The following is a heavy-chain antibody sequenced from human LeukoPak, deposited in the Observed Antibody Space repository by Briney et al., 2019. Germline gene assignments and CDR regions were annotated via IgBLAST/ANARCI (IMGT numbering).Heavy chain of an antibody. J-gene: IGHJ4*02. CDR1: GYTFTGYY. Sequence: GASVKVSCKASGYTFTGYYMHWVRQAPGQGLEWMGWINPNSGGTNYAQKFQGRVTMTRDTSISTAYMELSRLRSDDTAVYYCARDSALVGATSGHPPPDYWGQGTLVTVSS. V-gene: IGHV1-2*02. CDR2: INPNSGGT. D-gene: IGHD1-26*01. CDR3: ARDSALVGATSGHPPPDY.